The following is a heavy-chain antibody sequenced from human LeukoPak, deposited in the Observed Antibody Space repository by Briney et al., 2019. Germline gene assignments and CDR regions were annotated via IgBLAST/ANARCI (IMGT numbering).Heavy chain of an antibody. J-gene: IGHJ4*02. D-gene: IGHD3-9*01. CDR1: GYTFTGYD. CDR2: INPNSGGT. Sequence: ASVKVSCKASGYTFTGYDMHWVRQAPGQGLEWMGWINPNSGGTNYAQKFQGRVTMTRDTSISTAYMELSRLRSDDTAVYYCARTNYDILPGFDYWGQGTLVTVSS. CDR3: ARTNYDILPGFDY. V-gene: IGHV1-2*02.